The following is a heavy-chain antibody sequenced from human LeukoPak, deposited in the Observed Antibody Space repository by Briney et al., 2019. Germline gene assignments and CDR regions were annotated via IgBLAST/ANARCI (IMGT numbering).Heavy chain of an antibody. V-gene: IGHV3-21*01. CDR2: ISGTSIYI. CDR1: GFTLSSYS. J-gene: IGHJ1*01. D-gene: IGHD6-13*01. CDR3: AKESGSRSYGAYFPH. Sequence: PGGSLRLSCAASGFTLSSYSMNWVRQAPGKGLEWVSSISGTSIYIYYADSVKGRFTISRDNAKNSLYLQMNSLRAEDTAVYYCAKESGSRSYGAYFPHWGQGTLVTVSS.